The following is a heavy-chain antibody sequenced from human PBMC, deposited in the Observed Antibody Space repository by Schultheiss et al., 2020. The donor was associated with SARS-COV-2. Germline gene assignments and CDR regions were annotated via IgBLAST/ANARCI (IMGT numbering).Heavy chain of an antibody. CDR1: GFTFSSYG. J-gene: IGHJ6*02. D-gene: IGHD3-3*01. Sequence: GGSLRLSCAASGFTFSSYGMHWVRQAPGKGLEWVAVIWYDGSNKYYADSVKGRFTISRDNAKNSLYLQMNSLRDEDTAVYYCARAPTIFGVVKYAMDVWGQGTTVTVSS. CDR2: IWYDGSNK. V-gene: IGHV3-33*01. CDR3: ARAPTIFGVVKYAMDV.